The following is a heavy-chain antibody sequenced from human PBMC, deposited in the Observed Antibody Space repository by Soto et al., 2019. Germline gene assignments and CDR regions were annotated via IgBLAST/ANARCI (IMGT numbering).Heavy chain of an antibody. V-gene: IGHV4-31*03. CDR1: GGSISRGGYY. J-gene: IGHJ4*02. Sequence: QVQLQESGPGLVKPSQTLSLTCSVSGGSISRGGYYWSWIRQHPGKGLEWIGYLYYTGSTSYNPSLKSRLTRSVDTSKNQFSLKQSSVTAADTAVYYCARFRGWPTYYFDYWGQGTLVTVSS. CDR3: ARFRGWPTYYFDY. CDR2: LYYTGST. D-gene: IGHD3-10*01.